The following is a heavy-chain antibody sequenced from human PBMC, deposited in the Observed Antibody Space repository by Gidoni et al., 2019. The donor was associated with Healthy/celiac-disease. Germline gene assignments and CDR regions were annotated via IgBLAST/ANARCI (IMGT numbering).Heavy chain of an antibody. CDR1: GGSFIGYY. Sequence: QVQLQQWGAGLLQPSETLSLTCAVYGGSFIGYYWSWIRQPPGKGLEWIGEINHSGGTNYNPSLKSRVTISVDTSKNQFSLKLSSVTAADTAVYYCARGHIPRGYDLGDKHAFDIWGQGTMVTVSS. J-gene: IGHJ3*02. D-gene: IGHD5-12*01. CDR2: INHSGGT. V-gene: IGHV4-34*01. CDR3: ARGHIPRGYDLGDKHAFDI.